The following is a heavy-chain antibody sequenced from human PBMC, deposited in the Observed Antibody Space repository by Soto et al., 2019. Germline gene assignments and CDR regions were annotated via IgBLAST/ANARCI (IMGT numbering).Heavy chain of an antibody. V-gene: IGHV3-74*01. CDR3: AKPPGRWYPPFDY. CDR2: INSDGRST. CDR1: GFTFSSHW. Sequence: PGGSLRLSCAASGFTFSSHWMHWVRQVPGKGLVWVSRINSDGRSTSYADSVKGRFTISRDNAKNTLYLQMNSLRAEDTAVYYCAKPPGRWYPPFDYWGQGTLVTVSS. J-gene: IGHJ4*02. D-gene: IGHD6-13*01.